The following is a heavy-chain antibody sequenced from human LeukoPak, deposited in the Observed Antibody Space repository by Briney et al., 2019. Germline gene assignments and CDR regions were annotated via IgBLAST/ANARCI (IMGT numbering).Heavy chain of an antibody. CDR1: GFTFINYA. V-gene: IGHV3-23*01. CDR2: ISDSGVST. D-gene: IGHD1-1*01. Sequence: GGSLRLSCAASGFTFINYAMNWVRQAPGKGLEWVSGISDSGVSTYFADSVKGRFTISRDNSKNTLYLQMNSLRAEDTAVYYCAKELERRKGLDYWGQGTLVTVSS. CDR3: AKELERRKGLDY. J-gene: IGHJ4*02.